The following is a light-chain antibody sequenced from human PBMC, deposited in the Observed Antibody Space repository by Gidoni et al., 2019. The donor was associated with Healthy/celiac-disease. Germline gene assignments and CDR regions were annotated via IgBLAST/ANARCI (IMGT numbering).Light chain of an antibody. CDR1: QSLLRSNGYDY. CDR2: LGS. Sequence: DVVMTQSPLSLPVTPGEPASISWRSSQSLLRSNGYDYLDCYLQKPGQSPQLLIYLGSNRASGVPDRFSGSGSGTDFTLKSSRVEAEDVGIYYCMQALQTPITFGQGTRLDIK. J-gene: IGKJ5*01. V-gene: IGKV2-28*01. CDR3: MQALQTPIT.